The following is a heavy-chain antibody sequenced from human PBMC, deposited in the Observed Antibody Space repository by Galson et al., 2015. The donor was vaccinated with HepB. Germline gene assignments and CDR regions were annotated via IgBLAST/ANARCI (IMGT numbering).Heavy chain of an antibody. Sequence: SVKVSCKASGYTFTSYGISWVRQAPGQGLEWMGWISAYNGNTNYAQKLQGRVTMTTDTSTSIAYMELRSLRSDDTAVYYCARAIPSALWFGELFPFGDYWGQGTLVTVSS. CDR3: ARAIPSALWFGELFPFGDY. CDR1: GYTFTSYG. V-gene: IGHV1-18*01. J-gene: IGHJ4*02. CDR2: ISAYNGNT. D-gene: IGHD3-10*01.